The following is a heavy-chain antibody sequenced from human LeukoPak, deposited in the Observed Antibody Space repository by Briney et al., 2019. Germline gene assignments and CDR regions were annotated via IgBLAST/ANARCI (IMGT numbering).Heavy chain of an antibody. Sequence: ASVKVSCKASGYTFTGYYMHWVRQAPGQGLEWMGRINPNSGGTNYAQKFQGRVTMTRDTSISTAYMELSRLRSDDTAVYYCAREANYYGSGSYYNVDYYYYYMDVWGKGTTVTVSS. V-gene: IGHV1-2*06. J-gene: IGHJ6*03. CDR2: INPNSGGT. D-gene: IGHD3-10*01. CDR3: AREANYYGSGSYYNVDYYYYYMDV. CDR1: GYTFTGYY.